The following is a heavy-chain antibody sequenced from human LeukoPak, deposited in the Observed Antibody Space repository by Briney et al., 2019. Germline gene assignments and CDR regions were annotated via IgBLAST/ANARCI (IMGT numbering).Heavy chain of an antibody. CDR3: ARDLVVAWMSEGMDV. V-gene: IGHV1-2*02. Sequence: ASVKVSCKASGYTFTGYYMHWVRQAPGQGLEWMGWINPNSGGTNYAQKFQGRVTMTRDTSISTAYMELSRLRSDDTAMYYCARDLVVAWMSEGMDVWGQGTTVTVSS. CDR2: INPNSGGT. CDR1: GYTFTGYY. J-gene: IGHJ6*02. D-gene: IGHD2-15*01.